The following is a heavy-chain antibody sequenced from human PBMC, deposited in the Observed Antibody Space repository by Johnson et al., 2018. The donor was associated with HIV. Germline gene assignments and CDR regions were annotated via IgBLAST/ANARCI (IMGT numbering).Heavy chain of an antibody. CDR2: INWNGGST. J-gene: IGHJ3*02. Sequence: VQLVESGGGLVQPGGSLRLSCAASGFTVSSNYMSWVRQAPGKGLEWVSGINWNGGSTGYADSVKGRFTISRDNSKTTLYLQLNSLRADDTAVYYCARKREETIAALGDAFDIWGQGTMVTVSS. V-gene: IGHV3-66*02. D-gene: IGHD6-6*01. CDR3: ARKREETIAALGDAFDI. CDR1: GFTVSSNY.